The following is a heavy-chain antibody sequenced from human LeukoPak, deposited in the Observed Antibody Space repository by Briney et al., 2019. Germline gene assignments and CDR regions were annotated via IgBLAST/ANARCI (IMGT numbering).Heavy chain of an antibody. J-gene: IGHJ4*02. D-gene: IGHD4-17*01. CDR2: ISGSGDNT. CDR3: AKDHRGVTTGSYYFDY. Sequence: GGSLRLSCAASGFTFSSYALTWVRQAPGKGLEWASSISGSGDNTFYADSVKGRFTISTDNSNNTLYLQMNSLRAEDTALYYCAKDHRGVTTGSYYFDYWGQGTLVTVSS. V-gene: IGHV3-23*01. CDR1: GFTFSSYA.